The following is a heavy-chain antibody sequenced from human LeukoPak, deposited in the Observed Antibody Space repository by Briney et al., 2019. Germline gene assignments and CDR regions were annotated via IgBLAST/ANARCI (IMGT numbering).Heavy chain of an antibody. CDR2: IKQGGSEQ. D-gene: IGHD3-10*01. CDR3: ARLHGWGSYYDFDY. J-gene: IGHJ4*02. V-gene: IGHV3-7*03. CDR1: GLTFSNYW. Sequence: PGGSLRLSCAASGLTFSNYWMTWVRQAPGKGLEWVGNIKQGGSEQYYGDSVKGRFTISRDNAKNSLYLQMNSLKASDTAMYYCARLHGWGSYYDFDYWGQGTLVTVSS.